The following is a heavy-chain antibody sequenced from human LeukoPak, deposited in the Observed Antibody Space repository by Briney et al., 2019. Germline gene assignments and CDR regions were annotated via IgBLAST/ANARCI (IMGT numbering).Heavy chain of an antibody. Sequence: AGGSLRLSCAASGFTVSSNYMSWVRQAPGKGLEWVSVIYSGGSTYYADSVKGRFTISRDNSKNTLYLQMNSLRAEDTAVYYCARGDVLRFLEWSQTLIDYWGQGTLVTVSS. D-gene: IGHD3-3*01. CDR2: IYSGGST. J-gene: IGHJ4*02. CDR3: ARGDVLRFLEWSQTLIDY. V-gene: IGHV3-66*01. CDR1: GFTVSSNY.